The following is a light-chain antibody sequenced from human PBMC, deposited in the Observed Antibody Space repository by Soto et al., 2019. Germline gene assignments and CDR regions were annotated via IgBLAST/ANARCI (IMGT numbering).Light chain of an antibody. CDR2: SNN. CDR1: SSNIGGHS. J-gene: IGLJ3*02. Sequence: QSVLTQPPSASGTPGQRVTISCSGSSSNIGGHSVNWYQQLPGTAPKLLIYSNNQRPSGVPDRFSGSKSGTSASLAISGLQSEDEADYYCATWDDSLNGWVFGGGTKLTVL. CDR3: ATWDDSLNGWV. V-gene: IGLV1-44*01.